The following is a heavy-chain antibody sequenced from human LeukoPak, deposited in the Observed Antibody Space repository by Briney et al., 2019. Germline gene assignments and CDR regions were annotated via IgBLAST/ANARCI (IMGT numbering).Heavy chain of an antibody. V-gene: IGHV4-34*01. CDR2: INHSGST. CDR1: GGSFSGYY. Sequence: SETLSLTCAVYGGSFSGYYWSWIRQPPGKGLEWIGEINHSGSTNYNPSLKSRVTISVDTSKNQFSLKLSSVTAADTAVYYCAKAGRDYWGQGTLVTVSS. J-gene: IGHJ4*02. CDR3: AKAGRDY.